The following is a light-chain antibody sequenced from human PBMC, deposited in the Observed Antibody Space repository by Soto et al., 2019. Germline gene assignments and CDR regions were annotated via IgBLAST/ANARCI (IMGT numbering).Light chain of an antibody. CDR2: GST. CDR1: SSNIGAGYD. Sequence: QSVLTQPPSVSGAPGQRVTISCTGSSSNIGAGYDVHWYQQLPGAAPKLLIYGSTNRPSGVPDRFSGSKSGTSASLAITGLQAEDDADYYCQSYDSSLYVVFGGGTKLTVL. V-gene: IGLV1-40*01. CDR3: QSYDSSLYVV. J-gene: IGLJ2*01.